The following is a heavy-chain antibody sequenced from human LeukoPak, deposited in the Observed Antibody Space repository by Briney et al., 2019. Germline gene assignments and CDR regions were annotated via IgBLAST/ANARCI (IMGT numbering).Heavy chain of an antibody. CDR1: GYTFTSYG. J-gene: IGHJ3*02. D-gene: IGHD3-22*01. CDR2: ISAYNGNT. Sequence: ASVIVSCKASGYTFTSYGISWVRQAPGQGLEWMGWISAYNGNTNYAQKLQGRVTMTTDTSTSTAYMELRSLRSDDTAVYYCASTSDYYDSSGRTNDAFDIWGQGTMVTVSS. V-gene: IGHV1-18*01. CDR3: ASTSDYYDSSGRTNDAFDI.